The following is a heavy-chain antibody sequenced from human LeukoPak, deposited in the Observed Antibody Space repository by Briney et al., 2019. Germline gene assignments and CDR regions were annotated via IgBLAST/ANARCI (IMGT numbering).Heavy chain of an antibody. V-gene: IGHV3-30-3*01. J-gene: IGHJ4*02. Sequence: PGGSLRLSCAASGFTFSSYAMHWVRQAPGKGLEWVAVISYDGSNKYYADSVKGRFTISRDNSKNTLSLQMNSLRAEDTAVYYCARLNDFWSGYYVDWGQGILVTVSS. D-gene: IGHD3-3*01. CDR3: ARLNDFWSGYYVD. CDR1: GFTFSSYA. CDR2: ISYDGSNK.